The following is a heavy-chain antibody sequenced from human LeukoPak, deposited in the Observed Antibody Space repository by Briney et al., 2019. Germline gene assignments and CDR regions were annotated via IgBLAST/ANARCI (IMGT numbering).Heavy chain of an antibody. J-gene: IGHJ4*02. CDR1: RFPSSSYT. CDR3: ARFRADY. Sequence: GGSLRLSCAASRFPSSSYTMNWVRQAPGKGLEWVSSISSSSSYIYYADSVKGRFTISRDNAKNSLYLQMNSLRTEDTAVYYCARFRADYWGQGTLVTVSS. CDR2: ISSSSSYI. V-gene: IGHV3-21*01.